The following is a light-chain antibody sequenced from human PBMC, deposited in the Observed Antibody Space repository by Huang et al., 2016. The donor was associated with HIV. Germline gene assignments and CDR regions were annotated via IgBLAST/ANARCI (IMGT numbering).Light chain of an antibody. CDR2: AAS. Sequence: DIQMTQSPSSLSASVGERVTITCRASQGISYYLAWYQQKPGKVPKLLIYAASTWQSGGPSRFSGSGSGTDVTLTISSLQPEDVATCYCQKYNSAPPTFGQGTKVEIK. CDR3: QKYNSAPPT. V-gene: IGKV1-27*01. J-gene: IGKJ1*01. CDR1: QGISYY.